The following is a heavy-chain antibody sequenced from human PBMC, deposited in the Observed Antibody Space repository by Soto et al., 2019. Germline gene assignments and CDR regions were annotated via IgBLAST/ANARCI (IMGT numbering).Heavy chain of an antibody. Sequence: SETLPLTCAVSGGSISSGGYSWSWIRQPPGKGLEWVGYIYHSGSTYYNPSLKSRVTISVDRSKNQFSLKLSSVTAADTAVYYCARTHCGGECYWFDPWGQGTLVTVSS. J-gene: IGHJ5*02. D-gene: IGHD2-21*01. CDR1: GGSISSGGYS. CDR3: ARTHCGGECYWFDP. CDR2: IYHSGST. V-gene: IGHV4-30-2*01.